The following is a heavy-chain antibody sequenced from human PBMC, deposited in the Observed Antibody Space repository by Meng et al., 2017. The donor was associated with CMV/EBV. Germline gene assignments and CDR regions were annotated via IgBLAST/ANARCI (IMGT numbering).Heavy chain of an antibody. CDR3: ARVGCSSTSCYGMDV. D-gene: IGHD2-2*01. CDR1: GGTFSSYT. Sequence: SVKVSCKASGGTFSSYTISWVRQAPGQGLERMGRIIPILGIANYAQKFQGRVTITADKSTSTAYMELSSLRSEDTAVYYCARVGCSSTSCYGMDVWGQGTTVTVSS. V-gene: IGHV1-69*02. CDR2: IIPILGIA. J-gene: IGHJ6*02.